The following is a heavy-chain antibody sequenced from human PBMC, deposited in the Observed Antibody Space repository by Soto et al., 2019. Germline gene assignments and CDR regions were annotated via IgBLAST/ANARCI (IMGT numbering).Heavy chain of an antibody. V-gene: IGHV3-23*01. CDR1: GFTFTTYA. Sequence: EVQLLESGGGLVQPGGSLRLSCAASGFTFTTYAMNWVRQAPGKGLEWVSSISESGGSTYYADSVKGRFTISRDNSKTTLYLQMNSLTAEDTAVYYCAGQLSGSPHWGQGSLVTVSS. CDR2: ISESGGST. D-gene: IGHD1-26*01. CDR3: AGQLSGSPH. J-gene: IGHJ4*02.